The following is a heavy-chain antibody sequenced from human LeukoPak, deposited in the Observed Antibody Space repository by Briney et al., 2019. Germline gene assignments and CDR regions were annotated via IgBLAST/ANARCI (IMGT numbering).Heavy chain of an antibody. V-gene: IGHV4-39*02. CDR1: GGSISSSSYY. CDR2: IYYSGST. CDR3: ASDKGYSGYDLAY. J-gene: IGHJ4*02. Sequence: SETLSLTCTVSGGSISSSSYYWCWIRQPPGKGLGWIGSIYYSGSTDYHPSLKSRVTISVDTSKNQFSLKLSSVTAADTAVYFCASDKGYSGYDLAYWGQGTLVTVSS. D-gene: IGHD5-12*01.